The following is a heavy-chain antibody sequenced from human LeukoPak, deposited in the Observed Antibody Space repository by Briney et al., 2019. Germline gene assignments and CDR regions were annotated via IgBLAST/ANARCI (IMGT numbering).Heavy chain of an antibody. D-gene: IGHD6-13*01. J-gene: IGHJ3*02. CDR2: IYYSGST. CDR3: ARDTRIAAAGTSKEDAFDI. Sequence: SETLSLTCTVSGGSISSGGYYWSWIRQHPGKGLEWIGYIYYSGSTYYNPSLKSRVTISVDTSKNQFSLKLSSVTAADTAVYYCARDTRIAAAGTSKEDAFDIWGHGTMVTVSS. CDR1: GGSISSGGYY. V-gene: IGHV4-31*03.